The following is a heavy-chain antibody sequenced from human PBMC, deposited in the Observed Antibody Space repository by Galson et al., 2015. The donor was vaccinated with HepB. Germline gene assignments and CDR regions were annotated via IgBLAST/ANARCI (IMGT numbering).Heavy chain of an antibody. Sequence: SLRLSCAASGFSFSTTDMSWVRQAPGKGLEWLSYISDSGQLTHYADSVKGRLTTSRDNTKNSLYLQMNSLRDDDTAVYYCARVWQDYSGTDYWGQGTLVTVSS. J-gene: IGHJ4*02. CDR3: ARVWQDYSGTDY. CDR1: GFSFSTTD. CDR2: ISDSGQLT. D-gene: IGHD2-15*01. V-gene: IGHV3-48*03.